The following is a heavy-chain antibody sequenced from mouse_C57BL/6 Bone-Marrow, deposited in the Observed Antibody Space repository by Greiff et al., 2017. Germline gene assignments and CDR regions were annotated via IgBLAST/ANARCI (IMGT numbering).Heavy chain of an antibody. D-gene: IGHD4-1*01. V-gene: IGHV1-69*01. CDR2: IDPSDSYT. CDR1: GYTFTSYW. Sequence: VQLQQPGAELVMPGASVKLSCKASGYTFTSYWMHWVKQRPGQGLEWIGEIDPSDSYTNYNQKFKGQSTLTVDKSSSTAYMQLSSLTSEDSAVYYCARWDWDEGYWGQGTTLTVSS. CDR3: ARWDWDEGY. J-gene: IGHJ2*01.